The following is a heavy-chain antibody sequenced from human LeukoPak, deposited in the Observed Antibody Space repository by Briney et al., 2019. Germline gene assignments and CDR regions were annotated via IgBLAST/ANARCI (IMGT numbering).Heavy chain of an antibody. Sequence: PGGSLRLSYAASGYTFSSYSINWVRQAPGKGLEWVSSISVGSNYIYYADSVRGRFSISRDDARSSLYLQMDSLRGDDTAVYYCARLRRNSDRSGYYYYYDYWGQGTLVTVSS. J-gene: IGHJ4*02. CDR2: ISVGSNYI. CDR3: ARLRRNSDRSGYYYYYDY. CDR1: GYTFSSYS. D-gene: IGHD3-22*01. V-gene: IGHV3-21*01.